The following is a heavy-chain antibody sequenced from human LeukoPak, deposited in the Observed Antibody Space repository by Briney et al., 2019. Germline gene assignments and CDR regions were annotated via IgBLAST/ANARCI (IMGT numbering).Heavy chain of an antibody. CDR1: GGSISSSNYY. V-gene: IGHV4-39*01. CDR2: MYYSGNT. D-gene: IGHD3-16*02. CDR3: ARTLGWASSRYPFDG. J-gene: IGHJ4*02. Sequence: SETLSLTCTVSGGSISSSNYYWGWIRQPPGKGLEWIGSMYYSGNTDYNPSLKSRVTISVDTSKNQFSLKVNSVTAADTAVYYCARTLGWASSRYPFDGWGQGSLVTVSS.